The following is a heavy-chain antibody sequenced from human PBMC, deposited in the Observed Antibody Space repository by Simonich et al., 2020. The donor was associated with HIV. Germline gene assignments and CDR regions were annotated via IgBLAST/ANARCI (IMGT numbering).Heavy chain of an antibody. CDR1: GFSLSTYS. J-gene: IGHJ3*02. CDR2: ISSGRPYI. CDR3: ARDTSGGGAFDI. D-gene: IGHD1-26*01. Sequence: VQLVESGGGVVQPGRSLRLSCAAAGFSLSTYSMNWVRQAPGKGVDGVSSISSGRPYIYYADSVKGRFTISRDNAKESLYLQMNSLRAEDTALYYCARDTSGGGAFDIWGQGTMVTVSS. V-gene: IGHV3-21*01.